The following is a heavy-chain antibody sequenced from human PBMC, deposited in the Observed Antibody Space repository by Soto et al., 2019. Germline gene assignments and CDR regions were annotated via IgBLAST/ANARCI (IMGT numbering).Heavy chain of an antibody. CDR2: IAGKTYGGTT. CDR1: GFTSDDYDYG. J-gene: IGHJ6*02. Sequence: PGGSLRLSCSFSGFTSDDYDYGVTWVRQAPGKGLGWLGLIAGKTYGGTTQYAASVKGRFTMSRDDSKDVAYLQMRDLGIDDTAIYFCSRDGDYYGLDVWGQGTTVTVSS. D-gene: IGHD3-3*01. V-gene: IGHV3-49*04. CDR3: SRDGDYYGLDV.